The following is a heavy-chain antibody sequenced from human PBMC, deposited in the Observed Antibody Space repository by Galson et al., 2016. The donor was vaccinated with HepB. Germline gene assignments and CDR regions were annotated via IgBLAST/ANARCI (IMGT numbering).Heavy chain of an antibody. CDR1: GFTFSNYW. J-gene: IGHJ4*02. CDR3: ARDHEMTITQIDY. D-gene: IGHD5-24*01. Sequence: SLRLSCAASGFTFSNYWMSWVRQAPGKGLEWVANIKQDESEKYYGDSVKGRFTISRDNAKNSLYLQMNSLSAEDTAVYYCARDHEMTITQIDYWGQGTLVTVSS. CDR2: IKQDESEK. V-gene: IGHV3-7*01.